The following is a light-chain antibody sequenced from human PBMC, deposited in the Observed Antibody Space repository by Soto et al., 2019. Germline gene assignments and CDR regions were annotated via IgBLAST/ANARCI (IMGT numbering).Light chain of an antibody. CDR2: AAA. CDR1: QGIGND. J-gene: IGKJ4*01. CDR3: LQDHNYPLT. Sequence: AIRMAQSPSSLSASVGDRVTITCRASQGIGNDVGWFQQKPGKAPKLLIYAAATLQSGVPSRFSGSRSGTDFTLTISSLQPEDFATYYCLQDHNYPLTFGGGTKVEIK. V-gene: IGKV1-6*02.